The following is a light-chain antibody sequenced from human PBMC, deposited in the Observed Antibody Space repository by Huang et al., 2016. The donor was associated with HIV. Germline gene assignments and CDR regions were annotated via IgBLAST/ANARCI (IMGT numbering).Light chain of an antibody. Sequence: DIQMTQSPSSLSASVGDRVTITCRASQTINTYLNWYQQKPGKAPKLLIYAASSLHSGVPSRFSGSGSGTYFTLTISGLQREDFATYFCQQTYSTPRTFGQGTRVEIK. CDR2: AAS. CDR3: QQTYSTPRT. J-gene: IGKJ1*01. CDR1: QTINTY. V-gene: IGKV1-39*01.